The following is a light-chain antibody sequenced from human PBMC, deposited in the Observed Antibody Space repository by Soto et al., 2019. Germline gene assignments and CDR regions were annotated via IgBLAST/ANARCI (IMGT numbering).Light chain of an antibody. V-gene: IGLV1-51*01. Sequence: QSVLTQPPSASGTPGQRVTISCSGSRSDIGSNYVSWYQQRPGTAPKLLIYDNNRRPSGIPDRFSGSKSGTSGTLDITGLQTGDEADYYCATWDGSLPGEVFGGGTKVTVL. CDR1: RSDIGSNY. J-gene: IGLJ2*01. CDR2: DNN. CDR3: ATWDGSLPGEV.